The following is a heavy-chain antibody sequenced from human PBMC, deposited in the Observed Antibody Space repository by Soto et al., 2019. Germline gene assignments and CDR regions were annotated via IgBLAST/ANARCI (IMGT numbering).Heavy chain of an antibody. Sequence: QVQLVQSGAEVKKPGASVKVSCKASGYTFTSYAMHWVRQAPGQRLEWMGWINAGNGNTKYSQKFQGRVTMTRDTSASTAYMELSSLRSEDTAVDDCAGPQNWSGDASDIWGQGTMVTVSS. V-gene: IGHV1-3*01. CDR1: GYTFTSYA. CDR2: INAGNGNT. J-gene: IGHJ3*02. D-gene: IGHD1-1*01. CDR3: AGPQNWSGDASDI.